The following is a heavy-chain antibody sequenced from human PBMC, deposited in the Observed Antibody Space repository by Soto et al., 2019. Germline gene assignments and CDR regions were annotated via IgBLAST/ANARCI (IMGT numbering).Heavy chain of an antibody. Sequence: SETLSLTCAVYGGSFSGYYWSWIRQPPGKGLEWIGEINHSGSTNYNPSLKSRVTISVDTSKNQFSLKLSSVTAADTAVYYCARGYGGWGLTHYYGMDVWGQGTTVTVSS. CDR3: ARGYGGWGLTHYYGMDV. CDR1: GGSFSGYY. V-gene: IGHV4-34*01. D-gene: IGHD1-26*01. CDR2: INHSGST. J-gene: IGHJ6*02.